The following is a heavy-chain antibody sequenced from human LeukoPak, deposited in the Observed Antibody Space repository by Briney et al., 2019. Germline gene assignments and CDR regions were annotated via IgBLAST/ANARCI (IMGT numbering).Heavy chain of an antibody. Sequence: GRSLRLSCAASGFTFDDYAMHWVRQAPGKGLEWVSGISWNSGSIGYADSVKGRFTISRDNAKNSLYLQMNSLRAEDTALYYCAKARIAAAGTGYYGMDVWGQGTTVTVSS. CDR3: AKARIAAAGTGYYGMDV. V-gene: IGHV3-9*01. CDR2: ISWNSGSI. D-gene: IGHD6-13*01. CDR1: GFTFDDYA. J-gene: IGHJ6*02.